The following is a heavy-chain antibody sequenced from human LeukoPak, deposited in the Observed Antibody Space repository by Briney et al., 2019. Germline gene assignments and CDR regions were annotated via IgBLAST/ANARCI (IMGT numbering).Heavy chain of an antibody. CDR3: AKRLDMGDYYAAFHL. CDR2: ISYGGATT. V-gene: IGHV3-23*01. D-gene: IGHD3-22*01. J-gene: IGHJ3*01. Sequence: GGSLRLSCAASGFAFSDYDMSWVRQAPGKGVEWVAGISYGGATTYYADAVKGRFTISRDNSKNTLSLQMNNLRVEDTAVYYCAKRLDMGDYYAAFHLWGQGPIVSV. CDR1: GFAFSDYD.